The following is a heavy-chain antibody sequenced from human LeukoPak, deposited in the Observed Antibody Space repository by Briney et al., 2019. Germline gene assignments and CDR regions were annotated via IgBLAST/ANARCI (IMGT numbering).Heavy chain of an antibody. Sequence: ASVKVSCKASGYTFTSYYMHWVRQAPGQGLEWMGIINPSGGSTSYAQKFQGRVTMTRDMSTSTVYMELSSLRSEDTAVYYCARAGARDIVVVPAGVDYYYMDVWGKGTTVTVSS. CDR2: INPSGGST. J-gene: IGHJ6*03. D-gene: IGHD2-2*01. CDR3: ARAGARDIVVVPAGVDYYYMDV. CDR1: GYTFTSYY. V-gene: IGHV1-46*01.